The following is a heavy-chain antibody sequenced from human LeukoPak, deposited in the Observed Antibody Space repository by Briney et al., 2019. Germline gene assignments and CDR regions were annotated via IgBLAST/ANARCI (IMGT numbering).Heavy chain of an antibody. V-gene: IGHV1-18*01. J-gene: IGHJ4*02. CDR2: AYNGNT. Sequence: AYNGNTNYAQKLQGRVTMTTDTSTSTAYMELRSLRSDDTAVYYCARSPGHCSSTTCSYFDYWGQGTLVTVSS. CDR3: ARSPGHCSSTTCSYFDY. D-gene: IGHD2-2*01.